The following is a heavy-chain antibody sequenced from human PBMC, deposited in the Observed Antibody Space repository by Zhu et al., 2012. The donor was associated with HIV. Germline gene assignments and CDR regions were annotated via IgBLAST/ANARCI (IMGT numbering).Heavy chain of an antibody. CDR2: IRYDGSNK. J-gene: IGHJ4*02. CDR1: GFTFGSYG. V-gene: IGHV3-30*02. CDR3: AKGVDVMITFGGVIVD. Sequence: QVQLVESGGGVVQPGGSLRLSCAASGFTFGSYGMHWVRQAPGKGLEWVAFIRYDGSNKYYADSVKGRFTISRDNSKNTLYLQMNSLRAEDTAVYYCAKGVDVMITFGGVIVDWGQGTLVTVSS. D-gene: IGHD3-16*02.